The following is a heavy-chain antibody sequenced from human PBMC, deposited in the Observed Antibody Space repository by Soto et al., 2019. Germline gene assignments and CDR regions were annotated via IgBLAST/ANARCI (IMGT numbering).Heavy chain of an antibody. V-gene: IGHV4-59*01. J-gene: IGHJ3*01. Sequence: PSETLSLTCTVSGGSIRNYYWSWVRQPQGKGLGWVGYMLDSGSTKNNSTLKSQRPVSVYTSTNQVSLDLSSVTAADTAVYCFARDIVYYYDSSGSLGFDVLGHGIMVT. CDR1: GGSIRNYY. D-gene: IGHD3-22*01. CDR3: ARDIVYYYDSSGSLGFDV. CDR2: MLDSGST.